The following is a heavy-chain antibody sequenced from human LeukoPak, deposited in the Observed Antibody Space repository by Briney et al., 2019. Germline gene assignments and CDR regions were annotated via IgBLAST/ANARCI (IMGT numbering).Heavy chain of an antibody. CDR1: GFTFSSYS. V-gene: IGHV3-21*01. D-gene: IGHD2-2*01. CDR3: ARAGEKDIVVVPAAHWAFDI. J-gene: IGHJ3*02. CDR2: ISSSSSYI. Sequence: KPGGSLGLSCAASGFTFSSYSMNWVRQAPGKGLEWVSSISSSSSYIYYADSVKGRFTISRDNAKNSLYLQMNSLRAEDTAVYYCARAGEKDIVVVPAAHWAFDIWGQGTMVTVSS.